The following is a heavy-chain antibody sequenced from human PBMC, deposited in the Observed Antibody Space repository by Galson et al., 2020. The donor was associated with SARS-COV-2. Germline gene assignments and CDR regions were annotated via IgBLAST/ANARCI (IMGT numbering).Heavy chain of an antibody. CDR3: TTPVCPGGVCYEHAVDV. V-gene: IGHV1-45*02. CDR1: GYSFTYRF. CDR2: ITSFNGKT. J-gene: IGHJ3*01. Sequence: SVKVSCKASGYSFTYRFLHWVRQAPGLAPEWMGWITSFNGKTNYAQNFQDRVTITSDRSLNTAYMELTSLKSEDTAMYYCTTPVCPGGVCYEHAVDVWGQGTMVTVSS. D-gene: IGHD2-8*02.